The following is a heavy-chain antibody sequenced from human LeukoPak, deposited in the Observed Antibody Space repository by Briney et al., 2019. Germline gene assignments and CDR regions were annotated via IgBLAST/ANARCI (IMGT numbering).Heavy chain of an antibody. CDR1: GGTFSSYA. CDR2: IIPILGIA. Sequence: SVKVSCTASGGTFSSYAISWVRQAPGQGLEWMGRIIPILGIANYAQKFQGRVTITADKSTSTAYMELSSLRSEDTAVYYCARDPYSSSKYYYYYYGMDVWGQGTTVTVSS. J-gene: IGHJ6*02. D-gene: IGHD6-6*01. V-gene: IGHV1-69*04. CDR3: ARDPYSSSKYYYYYYGMDV.